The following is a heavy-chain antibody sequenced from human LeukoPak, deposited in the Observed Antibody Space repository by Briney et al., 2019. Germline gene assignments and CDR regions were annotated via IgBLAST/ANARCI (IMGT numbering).Heavy chain of an antibody. V-gene: IGHV4-4*07. CDR3: AGFGAGSYY. Sequence: SETLSLTCTVSGGSISSSYCSWLRQPAGKGLEWIGRIYTTGSTDSTDFNPSLKSRVTMSVDTSKNQFSLKLGSVTAADTAVYYCAGFGAGSYYWGQGTLVTVSS. D-gene: IGHD3-10*01. J-gene: IGHJ4*02. CDR1: GGSISSSY. CDR2: IYTTGSTDST.